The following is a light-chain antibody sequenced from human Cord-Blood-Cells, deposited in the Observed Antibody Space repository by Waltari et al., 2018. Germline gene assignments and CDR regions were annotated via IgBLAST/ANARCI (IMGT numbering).Light chain of an antibody. CDR2: KDS. CDR1: VLAKKKS. CDR3: YSSADNNLGV. Sequence: SYELTQPSSVSVFPGLPARITCPGDVLAKKKSDRWFQQKPGRDRVLVIYKDSERPSGIPERFSGSSSGTTVTLTISGAQVEDEADYYCYSSADNNLGVFGGGTKLTVL. J-gene: IGLJ2*01. V-gene: IGLV3-27*01.